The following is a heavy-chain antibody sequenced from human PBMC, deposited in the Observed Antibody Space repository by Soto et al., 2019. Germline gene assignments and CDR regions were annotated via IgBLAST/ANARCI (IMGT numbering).Heavy chain of an antibody. Sequence: QVQLVQSGAEVKKPGASVKVSCKASGYTFTSYAMHWVRQAPGQRLEWMGWINAGNGNTKYSQKFQGRVTITRDTSASTAYMELRSLRSEDTAVYYCARDLRYFDWSFDYWGQGTLVTVSS. D-gene: IGHD3-9*01. CDR1: GYTFTSYA. V-gene: IGHV1-3*01. CDR3: ARDLRYFDWSFDY. CDR2: INAGNGNT. J-gene: IGHJ4*02.